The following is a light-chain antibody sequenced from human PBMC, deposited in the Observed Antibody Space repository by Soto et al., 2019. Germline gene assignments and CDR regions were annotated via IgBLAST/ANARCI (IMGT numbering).Light chain of an antibody. CDR3: QQANTFPT. V-gene: IGKV1-12*01. Sequence: IQMTQSPSSVSASVGDRVTITCRASQGIRSWLAWYQQKPGKAPKLLIYAASTLRSGVPSRFSGSGSGTDFTLTISSLQPEDFAVYYCQQANTFPTFGQGTKVEIK. CDR2: AAS. CDR1: QGIRSW. J-gene: IGKJ1*01.